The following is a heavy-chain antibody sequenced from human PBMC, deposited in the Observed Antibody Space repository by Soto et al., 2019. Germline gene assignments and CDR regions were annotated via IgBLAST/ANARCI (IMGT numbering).Heavy chain of an antibody. CDR2: IFSNDEK. J-gene: IGHJ4*02. V-gene: IGHV2-26*01. D-gene: IGHD3-16*02. CDR3: ARILQNDYVWGTYRYPDY. Sequence: QVTLKESGPVLVKPTETLTLTCTVSGFSLSNSRMGVSWIRQPPGKALEWLAHIFSNDEKAYSTSLKSRLTISKDTSKSQVVLTMTSMDPVDTATYYCARILQNDYVWGTYRYPDYWGQGTLVTVSS. CDR1: GFSLSNSRMG.